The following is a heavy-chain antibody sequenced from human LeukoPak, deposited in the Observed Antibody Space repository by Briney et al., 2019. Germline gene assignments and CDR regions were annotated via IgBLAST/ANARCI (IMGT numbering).Heavy chain of an antibody. CDR1: IDSTNGNY. V-gene: IGHV4-4*02. J-gene: IGHJ4*02. Sequence: PSETLSLTCAVSIDSTNGNYWSWVRQSPGKGLERIGEVHRSGSTNYKPSLKRRVTISIDRSKDQISLDLTSVTAADTAVYYCAREPGLSEQRFDYWGQGTLVTVSS. D-gene: IGHD1/OR15-1a*01. CDR3: AREPGLSEQRFDY. CDR2: VHRSGST.